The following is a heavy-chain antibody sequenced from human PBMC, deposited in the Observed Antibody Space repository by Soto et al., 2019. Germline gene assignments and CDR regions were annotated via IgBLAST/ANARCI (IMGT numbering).Heavy chain of an antibody. J-gene: IGHJ4*02. Sequence: QVQLVESGGGVVQPGRSLRLSCAASGFTFSSYGMHWVRQAPGKGLEWVALIWYDGSNKYYADSVKGRFTISRDNSKNTLYLQMNSRRAEDTAVYYCARAFGSGSRHYFDYWGQGTLVTVSS. CDR2: IWYDGSNK. CDR3: ARAFGSGSRHYFDY. D-gene: IGHD3-10*01. CDR1: GFTFSSYG. V-gene: IGHV3-33*01.